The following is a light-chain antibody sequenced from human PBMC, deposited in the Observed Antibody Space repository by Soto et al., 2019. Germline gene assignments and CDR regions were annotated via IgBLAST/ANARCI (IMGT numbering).Light chain of an antibody. J-gene: IGLJ1*01. CDR2: ENN. V-gene: IGLV1-51*02. Sequence: QSVLTQPPSLSAAPGQKVTISCSGSNSNIGNTYVSWYQQLPGTAPKLLIYENNKRPSGIPDRFSGSKSGTSATLGITGLQTGDEADYYCGAWDSGLSGYVFGTGTKVTVL. CDR1: NSNIGNTY. CDR3: GAWDSGLSGYV.